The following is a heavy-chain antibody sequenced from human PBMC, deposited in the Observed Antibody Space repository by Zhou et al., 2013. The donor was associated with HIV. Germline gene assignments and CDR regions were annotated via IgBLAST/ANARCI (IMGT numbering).Heavy chain of an antibody. CDR1: GFSFSNYW. CDR2: IKQDGSEK. CDR3: ARDSGWDGGAATDFHH. V-gene: IGHV3-7*01. D-gene: IGHD2-15*01. Sequence: EVQLVESGGGLVQPGGSLRLSCAASGFSFSNYWMSWVRQAPGKGLEWVANIKQDGSEKHYEDSVKGRFTISRDNAKKSLYLQMNSLRAEDTAVYYCARDSGWDGGAATDFHHWGQGTLVTVSS. J-gene: IGHJ1*01.